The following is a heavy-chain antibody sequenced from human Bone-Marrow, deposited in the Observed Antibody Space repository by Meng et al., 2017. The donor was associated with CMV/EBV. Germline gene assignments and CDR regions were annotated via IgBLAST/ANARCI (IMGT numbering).Heavy chain of an antibody. CDR2: INPISGGT. CDR1: GYTFTGYY. Sequence: QLGTSGADVQKPGASVQVGCTASGYTFTGYYMHWVRQAPGQGLECMGWINPISGGTNYAQKFQGRVTMTRDTSISTAYMELSRLRSDDTAVYYCAREGGSIGGWFDPWGQGTLVTVSS. D-gene: IGHD3-16*01. V-gene: IGHV1-2*02. CDR3: AREGGSIGGWFDP. J-gene: IGHJ5*02.